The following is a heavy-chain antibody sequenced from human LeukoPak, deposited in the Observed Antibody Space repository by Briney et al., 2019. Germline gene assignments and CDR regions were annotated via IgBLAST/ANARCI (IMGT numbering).Heavy chain of an antibody. V-gene: IGHV4-31*03. J-gene: IGHJ6*02. Sequence: SETLSLTCTVSGGSISSGGYYWSWIRQYPGKGLEWIGFISYSGGTYYNPSLKSRVTISVDTSGNQFSLKLSSVTAADTAVYYCARASCSSGSCYSGSYYYYAMDVWGQGTTVTVSS. D-gene: IGHD2-15*01. CDR2: ISYSGGT. CDR1: GGSISSGGYY. CDR3: ARASCSSGSCYSGSYYYYAMDV.